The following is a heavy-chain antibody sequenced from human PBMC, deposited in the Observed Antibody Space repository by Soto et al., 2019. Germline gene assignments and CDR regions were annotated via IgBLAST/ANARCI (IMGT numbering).Heavy chain of an antibody. CDR1: SGSISSSNW. J-gene: IGHJ4*02. CDR2: IYHSGST. V-gene: IGHV4-4*02. D-gene: IGHD6-19*01. Sequence: SETLSLTCAVSSGSISSSNWWSWVRQPPGKGLEWIGEIYHSGSTNYNPSLKSRVTISVDKSKNQFSLKLSSVTAADTAVYYCARKYSSGWYLDYWGQGTLVTVSS. CDR3: ARKYSSGWYLDY.